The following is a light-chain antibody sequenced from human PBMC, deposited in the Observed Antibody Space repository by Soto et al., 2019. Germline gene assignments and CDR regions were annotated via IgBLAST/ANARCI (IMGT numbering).Light chain of an antibody. J-gene: IGLJ2*01. CDR2: EVT. CDR1: ISDIGGSKY. V-gene: IGLV2-14*01. CDR3: SSYTTTSALRL. Sequence: QSALTQPASVSGSPGQSITIPCSGTISDIGGSKYVSWYQQHPGKAPKLLIYEVTNLPSGVSDRFSGSKSGNTASLTISGLQAEDEADYYCSSYTTTSALRLFGGGTKLTVL.